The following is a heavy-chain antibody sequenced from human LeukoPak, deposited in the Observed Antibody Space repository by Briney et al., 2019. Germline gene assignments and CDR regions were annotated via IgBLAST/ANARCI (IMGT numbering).Heavy chain of an antibody. CDR1: GGSISSYY. Sequence: SETLSLTCTVSGGSISSYYWSWIRRPPGKGLEWIGYIYYSGSTNYNPSLKSRVTISVDTSKNQFSPKLSSVTAADTAVYYCAGVGSSPRNQNWFDPWGQGTLVTVSS. CDR3: AGVGSSPRNQNWFDP. D-gene: IGHD1-26*01. CDR2: IYYSGST. V-gene: IGHV4-59*01. J-gene: IGHJ5*02.